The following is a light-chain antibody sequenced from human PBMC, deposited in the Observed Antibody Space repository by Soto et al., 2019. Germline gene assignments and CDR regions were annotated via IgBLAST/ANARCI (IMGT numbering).Light chain of an antibody. CDR1: ESVSSD. CDR3: LQYNDWPPKQYT. J-gene: IGKJ2*01. V-gene: IGKV3-15*01. Sequence: EIVMTQSPATLSVSPGERVTLSFRASESVSSDLAWYQHKPGQAPRLLIYGASTRATGTPARFSGSGSGTEFSLSISSLQSEDFAVYYCLQYNDWPPKQYTFGQGTKLE. CDR2: GAS.